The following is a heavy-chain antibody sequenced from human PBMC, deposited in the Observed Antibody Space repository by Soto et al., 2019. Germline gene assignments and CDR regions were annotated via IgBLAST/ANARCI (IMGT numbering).Heavy chain of an antibody. J-gene: IGHJ4*02. D-gene: IGHD2-2*01. CDR1: GFTVSSNY. Sequence: PGGSLRLSCAASGFTVSSNYISWARQAPGKGLEWVSVIYSGGSTYYADSVKGRFTISRDNSKNTLYLQMNSLRAEDTAVYYCAKDFSSGPLQLYQLTHYCGQAPLFTVSS. CDR3: AKDFSSGPLQLYQLTHY. V-gene: IGHV3-66*01. CDR2: IYSGGST.